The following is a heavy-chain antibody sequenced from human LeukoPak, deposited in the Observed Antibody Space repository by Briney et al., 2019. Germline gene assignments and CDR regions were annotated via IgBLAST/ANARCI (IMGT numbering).Heavy chain of an antibody. CDR2: INQDGSNT. Sequence: GKSLRLSCAASGFTFNKYWMTWVRQAPGKGLVWVSRINQDGSNTFYADSVKGRFTTSRDNAKNTLYLQMNSLGVEDTAVYYCARDLHWGASDYWGQGTLVTVSS. CDR3: ARDLHWGASDY. D-gene: IGHD1-26*01. V-gene: IGHV3-74*01. J-gene: IGHJ4*02. CDR1: GFTFNKYW.